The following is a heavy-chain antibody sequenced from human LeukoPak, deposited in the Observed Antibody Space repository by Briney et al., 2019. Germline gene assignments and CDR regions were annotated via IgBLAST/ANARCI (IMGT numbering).Heavy chain of an antibody. CDR3: ARGETPGDFDP. CDR2: INHSGST. Sequence: SETLSLTCAVYGGSFSGYYWSWIRQPPGKGLEWTGEINHSGSTNYNPSLKSRVTISVDTSKNQFSLKLSSVTAADTAVYYCARGETPGDFDPWGQGTLVTVSS. D-gene: IGHD7-27*01. V-gene: IGHV4-34*01. CDR1: GGSFSGYY. J-gene: IGHJ5*02.